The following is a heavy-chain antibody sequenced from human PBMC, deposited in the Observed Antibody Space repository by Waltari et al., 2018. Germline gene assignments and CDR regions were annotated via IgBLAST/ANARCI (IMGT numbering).Heavy chain of an antibody. D-gene: IGHD3-10*01. V-gene: IGHV1-69-2*01. Sequence: EVQLVQSGAEVKKPGATVKISCKASGYTFTDYYMHWVQQAPGKGLEWMGRVDPEDGETIYAEKVQGRVTITADTSTDTAYMELSSLRSEDTAVYYCARASTLYMVQGPDAFDIWGQGTMVTVSS. CDR1: GYTFTDYY. CDR3: ARASTLYMVQGPDAFDI. CDR2: VDPEDGET. J-gene: IGHJ3*02.